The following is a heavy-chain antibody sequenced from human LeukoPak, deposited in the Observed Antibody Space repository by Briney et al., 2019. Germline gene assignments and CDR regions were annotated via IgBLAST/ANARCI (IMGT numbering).Heavy chain of an antibody. CDR2: VNCDNGNT. CDR1: GYTFTSFD. D-gene: IGHD1-20*01. V-gene: IGHV1-8*03. CDR3: TRGPFLNGNAYNWFDP. J-gene: IGHJ5*02. Sequence: ASVKVSCKTSGYTFTSFDINWVRHTTGHGPEWMGWVNCDNGNTRYARKFQGRAAIARDTSTSTVYLELNNLSSDDTAMYYCTRGPFLNGNAYNWFDPWGQGTLVTVSS.